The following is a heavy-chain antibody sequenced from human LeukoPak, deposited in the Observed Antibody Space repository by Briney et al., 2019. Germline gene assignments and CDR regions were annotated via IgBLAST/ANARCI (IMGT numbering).Heavy chain of an antibody. J-gene: IGHJ3*02. CDR3: ANKGYSSSWYGDAFDI. V-gene: IGHV4-34*01. CDR1: GGSFSGYY. Sequence: SETLSLTCAVYGGSFSGYYWSWIRQPPGKGLEWIGSIYHSGSTYYNPSLKSRVTISVDTSKNQFSLKLSSVTAADTAVYYCANKGYSSSWYGDAFDIWGQGTMVTVSS. D-gene: IGHD6-13*01. CDR2: IYHSGST.